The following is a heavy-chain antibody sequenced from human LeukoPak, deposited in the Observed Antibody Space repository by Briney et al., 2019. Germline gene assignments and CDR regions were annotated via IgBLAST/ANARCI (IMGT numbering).Heavy chain of an antibody. CDR1: GGAFSRYY. J-gene: IGHJ4*02. Sequence: SETLSLTCAVYGGAFSRYYWSWIRQPPGKGLEWIGEINHSGSINYNPSLKSRVTISVDTSKNQFSLKLSSVTAADTAVYYCARALKDFWSGYSRAYFDYWGQGTLVTVSS. V-gene: IGHV4-34*01. CDR2: INHSGSI. CDR3: ARALKDFWSGYSRAYFDY. D-gene: IGHD3-3*01.